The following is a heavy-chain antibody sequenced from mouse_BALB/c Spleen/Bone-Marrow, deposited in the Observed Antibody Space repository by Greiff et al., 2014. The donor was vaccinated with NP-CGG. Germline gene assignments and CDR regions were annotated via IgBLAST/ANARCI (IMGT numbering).Heavy chain of an antibody. CDR3: ATYYYGSSWGFAY. CDR1: SFNIKDTY. CDR2: IDPANGNT. Sequence: EVQLQQSGAELVKPGASVKSSCTASSFNIKDTYMHWVKQRPEQGLEWIGRIDPANGNTKYDPKFQGKATITADTSSNTAYLQLSSLTSEDTAVYYCATYYYGSSWGFAYWGQGTLVTVSA. D-gene: IGHD1-1*01. J-gene: IGHJ3*01. V-gene: IGHV14-3*02.